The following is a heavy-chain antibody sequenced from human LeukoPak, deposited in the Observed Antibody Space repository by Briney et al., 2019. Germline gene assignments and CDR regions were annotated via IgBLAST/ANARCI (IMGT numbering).Heavy chain of an antibody. CDR3: VRARPLRYFDWLLSGY. CDR1: GFTFSSYA. J-gene: IGHJ4*02. V-gene: IGHV3-30*04. CDR2: ISYDGSNK. D-gene: IGHD3-9*01. Sequence: QPGGSLRLSCAASGFTFSSYAMHWVRQAPGKGLEWVAVISYDGSNKYYAASVKGRFTISRDNSKNTLYLQMNSLRAEDTAVYYCVRARPLRYFDWLLSGYWGQGTLVTVSS.